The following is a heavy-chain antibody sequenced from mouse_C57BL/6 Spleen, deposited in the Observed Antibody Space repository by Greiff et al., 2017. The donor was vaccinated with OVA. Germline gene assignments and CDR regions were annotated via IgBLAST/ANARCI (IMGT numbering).Heavy chain of an antibody. CDR1: GFTFSSYA. D-gene: IGHD2-4*01. CDR3: ARDGDYEKAWFAY. J-gene: IGHJ3*01. V-gene: IGHV5-4*01. Sequence: EVQGVESGGGLVKPGGSLKLSCAASGFTFSSYAMSWVRQTPEKRLEWVATISDGGSYTYYPDNVKGRFTISRDNAKNNLYLQMSQLKSEDTAMYYCARDGDYEKAWFAYWGQGTLVTVSA. CDR2: ISDGGSYT.